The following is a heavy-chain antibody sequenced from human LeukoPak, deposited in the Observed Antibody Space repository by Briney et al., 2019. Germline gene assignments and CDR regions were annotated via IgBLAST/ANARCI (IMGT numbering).Heavy chain of an antibody. CDR1: GYTFTSYG. CDR3: ARDGRRITVAGTGDN. Sequence: GASVKVSCKASGYTFTSYGISWVRQAPGQGLEWMGWISAYNGNTNYAQKLQGRVTMTTDTSTSTAYMELSSLRSDDTAVYYCARDGRRITVAGTGDNWGQGTLVTVSS. D-gene: IGHD6-19*01. CDR2: ISAYNGNT. J-gene: IGHJ4*02. V-gene: IGHV1-18*01.